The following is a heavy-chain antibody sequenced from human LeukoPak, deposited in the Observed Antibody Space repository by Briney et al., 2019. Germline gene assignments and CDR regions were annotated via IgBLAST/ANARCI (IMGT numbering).Heavy chain of an antibody. CDR2: ISSSSSTI. V-gene: IGHV3-48*01. D-gene: IGHD3-9*01. CDR1: GFTFSTYA. J-gene: IGHJ4*02. Sequence: QPGGSLRLSCAASGFTFSTYAMSWVRQAPGKGLEWVSYISSSSSTIYYADSVKGRFTISRDNAKNSLYLQMNSLRAEDTAVYYCARTDDILTASYWGQGTLVTVSS. CDR3: ARTDDILTASY.